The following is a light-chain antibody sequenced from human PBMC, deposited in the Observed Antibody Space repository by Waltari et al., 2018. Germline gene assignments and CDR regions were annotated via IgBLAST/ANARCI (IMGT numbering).Light chain of an antibody. CDR3: QQYYSTLYT. V-gene: IGKV4-1*01. CDR1: QSVLYSSNNKNY. J-gene: IGKJ2*01. CDR2: WAS. Sequence: DIVMTQSPDSLAVSLVERATINCTSCQSVLYSSNNKNYLAWYQQKPGQPPKLLIYWASTRESGVPDRFSGSGSGTDFTLTISSLQAEDVAVYYCQQYYSTLYTFGQGTKLEIK.